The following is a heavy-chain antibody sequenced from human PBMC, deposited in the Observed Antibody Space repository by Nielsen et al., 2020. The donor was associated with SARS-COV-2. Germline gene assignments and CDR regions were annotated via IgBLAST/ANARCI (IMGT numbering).Heavy chain of an antibody. D-gene: IGHD1-20*01. J-gene: IGHJ5*02. CDR3: ARDRNNWNDPALGWFDP. Sequence: GESLKISCAASGFIVSTKYMNWVRQAPGKGLEWVSVYYSGGTTLYADSVKGRFIISRDNSRNTVYLQMNSLRVEDTAMYYCARDRNNWNDPALGWFDPWGQGTLVTVSS. CDR2: YYSGGTT. V-gene: IGHV3-53*01. CDR1: GFIVSTKY.